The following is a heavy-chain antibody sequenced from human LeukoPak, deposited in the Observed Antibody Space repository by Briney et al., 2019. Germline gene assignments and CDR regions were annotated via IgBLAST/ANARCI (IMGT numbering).Heavy chain of an antibody. Sequence: SETLSLTCTVSGGSISSSNYYWGWLRQPPGTGLEWIGSINYNGNTYYNPSLKSRVTISVDTSKNQFSLKLSSVTAADTAVYYCARGYKSIAARPGPKLWWFDPWGQGALVTVSS. CDR3: ARGYKSIAARPGPKLWWFDP. CDR1: GGSISSSNYY. J-gene: IGHJ5*02. CDR2: INYNGNT. D-gene: IGHD6-6*01. V-gene: IGHV4-39*07.